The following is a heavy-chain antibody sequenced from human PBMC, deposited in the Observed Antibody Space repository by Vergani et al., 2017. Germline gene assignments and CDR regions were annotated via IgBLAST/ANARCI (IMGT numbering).Heavy chain of an antibody. D-gene: IGHD6-13*01. Sequence: QVQLVQSGAEVKKPGASVKVSCKASGYTFTSYDINWVRQATGQGLEWMGWMNPNSGGSDSLQKFQGRVTMTWDTSITTAYMEISNLTFDDTAIYYCARGPYWREAGVPHFDYWGQGTLVTVSS. J-gene: IGHJ4*02. CDR1: GYTFTSYD. V-gene: IGHV1-8*02. CDR2: MNPNSGGS. CDR3: ARGPYWREAGVPHFDY.